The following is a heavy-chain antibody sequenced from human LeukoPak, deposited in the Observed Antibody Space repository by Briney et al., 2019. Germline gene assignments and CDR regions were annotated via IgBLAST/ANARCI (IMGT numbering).Heavy chain of an antibody. J-gene: IGHJ3*02. Sequence: GGSLRLSCAASGFTFSSYWMSWVRQAPGKGLEWVANIKQDGSEKYYVDSVKGRFTISRDNAKNSLYLQMNSLRAEDTAVYYCARDSASAVPFYDYVWGSYRWLGENAFDIWGQGTMVTVSS. V-gene: IGHV3-7*01. CDR3: ARDSASAVPFYDYVWGSYRWLGENAFDI. CDR1: GFTFSSYW. D-gene: IGHD3-16*02. CDR2: IKQDGSEK.